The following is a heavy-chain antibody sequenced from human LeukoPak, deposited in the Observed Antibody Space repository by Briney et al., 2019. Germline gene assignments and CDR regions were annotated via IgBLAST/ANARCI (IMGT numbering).Heavy chain of an antibody. J-gene: IGHJ4*02. V-gene: IGHV3-23*01. CDR2: ISGSGGST. D-gene: IGHD2-2*01. CDR1: GFTFSSYA. Sequence: GGSLRLSCAASGFTFSSYAMSWVRQAPGKGLEWVSAISGSGGSTYYADSVKGRFTISRDNSKNTLYLQMNSLRAEDTAVYYCAKDRGPYCSRTSCYGTASSDWGQGTLVTVSS. CDR3: AKDRGPYCSRTSCYGTASSD.